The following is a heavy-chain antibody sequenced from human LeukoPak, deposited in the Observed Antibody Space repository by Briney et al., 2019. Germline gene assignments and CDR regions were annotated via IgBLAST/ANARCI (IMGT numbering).Heavy chain of an antibody. D-gene: IGHD3-9*01. CDR2: ISYDGSNK. V-gene: IGHV3-30-3*01. CDR3: AKGLTLGY. J-gene: IGHJ4*02. Sequence: PGGSLRLSCAASGFTFSSYAMHWVRQAPGKGLEWVAVISYDGSNKYYADSVKGRFTISRDNSKNTLYLQINSLRAEDTAIYYCAKGLTLGYWGQGTLVTVSS. CDR1: GFTFSSYA.